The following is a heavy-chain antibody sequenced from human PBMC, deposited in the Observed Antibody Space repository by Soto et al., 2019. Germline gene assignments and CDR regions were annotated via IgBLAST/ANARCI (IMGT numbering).Heavy chain of an antibody. D-gene: IGHD6-6*01. Sequence: PGGSLRLSCVASGFDLTSSRMNWVRQAPGEGLEWVASISGSGKDTFYRQSVKGRFAISRDSAGTSLFLRMDSVKVEDTAVYHCARVHLVAGSAFYCAMDVWGPGTAVTVSS. CDR1: GFDLTSSR. J-gene: IGHJ6*02. CDR2: ISGSGKDT. CDR3: ARVHLVAGSAFYCAMDV. V-gene: IGHV3-21*01.